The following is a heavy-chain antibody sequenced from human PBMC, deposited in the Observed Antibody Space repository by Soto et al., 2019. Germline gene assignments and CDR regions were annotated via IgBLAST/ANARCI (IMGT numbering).Heavy chain of an antibody. Sequence: SETLSLTCTVSGGSISISSYYWGWILQPPGKGLEWIGSIYYSGSTYYNPSLKSRVTISVDTSKNQFSLKLSSVTAADTAVYYCARHSYDSRVYYGIDSWGQETLVPVSS. V-gene: IGHV4-39*01. J-gene: IGHJ4*02. D-gene: IGHD3-22*01. CDR1: GGSISISSYY. CDR2: IYYSGST. CDR3: ARHSYDSRVYYGIDS.